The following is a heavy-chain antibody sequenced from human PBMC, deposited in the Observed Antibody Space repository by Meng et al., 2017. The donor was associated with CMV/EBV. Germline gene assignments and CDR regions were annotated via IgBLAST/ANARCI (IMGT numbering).Heavy chain of an antibody. CDR1: GYRFTTYW. D-gene: IGHD1-26*01. CDR3: ARMGARLDY. V-gene: IGHV5-51*01. J-gene: IGHJ4*02. Sequence: GGSLRLSCKGSGYRFTTYWIGWVRQMPGKGLEWMGIIYPGDSDTRYSPSFQGQVTISADKSITSAYLQWSSLKASDTAMYYCARMGARLDYWGQGTLVTVSS. CDR2: IYPGDSDT.